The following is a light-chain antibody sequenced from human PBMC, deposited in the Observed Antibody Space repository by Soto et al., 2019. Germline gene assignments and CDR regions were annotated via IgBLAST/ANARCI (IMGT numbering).Light chain of an antibody. V-gene: IGKV2-30*02. CDR2: KVS. Sequence: DVVTTQSPLFQPVTLGQPASVSCRSSQSLVHSDGNAYLNWFQQRPGQSPRRLIYKVSNRDSGVPDRFSGSGSATDFTLKISRVEAEDVGVYYCMQGTLWPYTFGQGTKLEIK. CDR3: MQGTLWPYT. J-gene: IGKJ2*01. CDR1: QSLVHSDGNAY.